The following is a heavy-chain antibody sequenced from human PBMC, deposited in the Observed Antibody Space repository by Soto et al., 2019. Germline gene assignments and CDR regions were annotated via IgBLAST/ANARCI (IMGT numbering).Heavy chain of an antibody. D-gene: IGHD6-25*01. Sequence: PSETLSLTCTVSGGSISSVGYYWSWIRHHPGKGLELIGYIYYSGSTYYNPSLRSRVTISVDTSKNQFSLKLSSVTAADTAVYYCARDQVTYSSDTSGYYYYGMDVWGQGTTVTVSS. CDR2: IYYSGST. CDR1: GGSISSVGYY. J-gene: IGHJ6*02. CDR3: ARDQVTYSSDTSGYYYYGMDV. V-gene: IGHV4-31*03.